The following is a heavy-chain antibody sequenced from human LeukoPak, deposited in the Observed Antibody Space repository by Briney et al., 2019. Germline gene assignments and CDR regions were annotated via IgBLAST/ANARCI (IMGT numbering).Heavy chain of an antibody. J-gene: IGHJ6*03. D-gene: IGHD3-16*01. Sequence: PGRSLRLSCAASGFTFSSYAMHWVRQAPGKGLEWVAVISYDGSNKYYADSVKGRFTISRDNSKNTLYLQMNSLRAEDTAVYYCARDPDSWGGRYYYYYMDVWGKGTTVTVSS. V-gene: IGHV3-30*04. CDR1: GFTFSSYA. CDR3: ARDPDSWGGRYYYYYMDV. CDR2: ISYDGSNK.